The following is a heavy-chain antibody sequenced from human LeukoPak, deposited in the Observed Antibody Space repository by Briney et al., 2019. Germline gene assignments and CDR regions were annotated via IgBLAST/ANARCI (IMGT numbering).Heavy chain of an antibody. D-gene: IGHD1-26*01. J-gene: IGHJ4*02. CDR3: AKDSHSGYFDY. CDR2: IGGLDHST. Sequence: GGSLRLSCAASGFTFSSYWMSWVRQAPGKGLEWVSGIGGLDHSTYYADSLKGRFTISKDTSKNTLYLQMNSLTAEDTAIYYCAKDSHSGYFDYWGQGTLVTVSS. V-gene: IGHV3-23*01. CDR1: GFTFSSYW.